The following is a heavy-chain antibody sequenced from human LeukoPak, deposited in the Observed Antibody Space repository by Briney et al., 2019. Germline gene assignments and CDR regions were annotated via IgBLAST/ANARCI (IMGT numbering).Heavy chain of an antibody. J-gene: IGHJ5*02. CDR3: ARDSYCSGGSCYSEGFDP. D-gene: IGHD2-15*01. CDR1: GFTFSSYA. V-gene: IGHV3-48*03. CDR2: ISSGGSTT. Sequence: PGGSLRLSCAASGFTFSSYAMSWVRQAPGKGLEWVSYISSGGSTTYYADSVKGRFTISRDNAKNSLYLQMNSLRAEDTAVYYCARDSYCSGGSCYSEGFDPWGQGTLVTVSS.